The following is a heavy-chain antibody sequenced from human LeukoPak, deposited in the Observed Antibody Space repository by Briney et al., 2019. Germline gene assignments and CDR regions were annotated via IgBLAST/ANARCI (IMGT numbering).Heavy chain of an antibody. D-gene: IGHD1-26*01. CDR3: ARGLVGAPLRY. J-gene: IGHJ4*02. V-gene: IGHV3-21*01. CDR2: IGSSSSYI. CDR1: GFTFSSYS. Sequence: PGGSLRLSCAASGFTFSSYSMNGVRQAPGKGLDWVSSIGSSSSYIYYADSVKGRFTISRDNAENSLYLQMNSLRGEDTAVYYCARGLVGAPLRYWGQGTLVTVSS.